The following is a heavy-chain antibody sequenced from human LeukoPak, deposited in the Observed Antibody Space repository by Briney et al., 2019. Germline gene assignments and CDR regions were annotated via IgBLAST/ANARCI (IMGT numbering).Heavy chain of an antibody. D-gene: IGHD3-9*01. CDR2: IIPISGAA. J-gene: IGHJ6*03. CDR3: ARETGTVPFHNVLTGRQDFYYYYIDV. V-gene: IGHV1-69*13. CDR1: GGTFSSYA. Sequence: ASVKVSCKASGGTFSSYAISWVRQAPGQGLEWMGGIIPISGAAEYAQKFQGRVTITADEPTTTAYMELTSLTPDDTAVYYCARETGTVPFHNVLTGRQDFYYYYIDVWGKGTTVTVSS.